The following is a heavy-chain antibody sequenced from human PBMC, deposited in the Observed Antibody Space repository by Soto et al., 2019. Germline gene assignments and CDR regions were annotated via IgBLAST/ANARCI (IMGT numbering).Heavy chain of an antibody. CDR3: TTDPVVVLMVYAIDY. Sequence: GSLRLSCAASGFTFSNAWMNWVRQAPGKGLEWVGRIKSKTDGGTTDYAAPVKGRFTISRDDSKNTLYLQMNSLKTEDTAVYYCTTDPVVVLMVYAIDYWGQGTLVTVSS. D-gene: IGHD2-8*01. J-gene: IGHJ4*02. CDR2: IKSKTDGGTT. CDR1: GFTFSNAW. V-gene: IGHV3-15*07.